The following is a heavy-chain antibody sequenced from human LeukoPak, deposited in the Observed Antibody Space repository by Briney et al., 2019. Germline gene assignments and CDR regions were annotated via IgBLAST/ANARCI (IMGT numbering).Heavy chain of an antibody. J-gene: IGHJ3*02. CDR1: GGSISSSSYY. D-gene: IGHD3-16*01. CDR2: IYYSGST. CDR3: ARQAGSGGAAFDI. Sequence: SETLSLTCTVSGGSISSSSYYWGWIRQPPGKGLEWIGSIYYSGSTYYNPSLKSRVTISVDTSKNQFSLKLSSVTAADTAVYYCARQAGSGGAAFDIWGQGTMVTVSS. V-gene: IGHV4-39*01.